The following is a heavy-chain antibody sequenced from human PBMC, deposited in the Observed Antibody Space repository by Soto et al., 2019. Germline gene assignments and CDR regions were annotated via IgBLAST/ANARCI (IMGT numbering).Heavy chain of an antibody. CDR1: GFTFSSYA. CDR3: AKVMNWPSDAFDI. J-gene: IGHJ3*02. Sequence: GSLRLSCAASGFTFSSYAMSWVRQAPGNGLEWVSAISGSGGSTYYADSVKGRFTISRDNSKNTLYLQMNSLRAEDTAVYYCAKVMNWPSDAFDIWGQGTMVTVSS. D-gene: IGHD1-1*01. CDR2: ISGSGGST. V-gene: IGHV3-23*01.